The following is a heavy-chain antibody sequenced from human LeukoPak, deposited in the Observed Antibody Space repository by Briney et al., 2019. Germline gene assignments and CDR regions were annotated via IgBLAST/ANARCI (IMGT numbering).Heavy chain of an antibody. CDR2: ISSSSSYI. D-gene: IGHD7-27*01. V-gene: IGHV3-21*01. CDR1: GFTLSSYS. CDR3: ARDPNGGSYFDY. Sequence: GGSLRLSCAASGFTLSSYSMNWVRQAPGKGLEWVSSISSSSSYIYYADSVKGRFTISRDNAKNSLYLQMNSLRAEDTAVYYCARDPNGGSYFDYWGQGTLVTVSS. J-gene: IGHJ4*02.